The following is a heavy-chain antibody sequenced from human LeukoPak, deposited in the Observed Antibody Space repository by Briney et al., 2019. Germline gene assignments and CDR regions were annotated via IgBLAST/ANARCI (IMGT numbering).Heavy chain of an antibody. J-gene: IGHJ3*01. D-gene: IGHD3-22*01. CDR2: IIPIFGTA. V-gene: IGHV1-69*13. Sequence: ASVKVSCKASGGTFSSYAISWVRQAPGQGLEWMGGIIPIFGTANYAQKFQGRVTITADESTSTAYMELSSLRVEDTAVYYCARSIRGDSSGRYDTLDVWGQGTVATVSS. CDR3: ARSIRGDSSGRYDTLDV. CDR1: GGTFSSYA.